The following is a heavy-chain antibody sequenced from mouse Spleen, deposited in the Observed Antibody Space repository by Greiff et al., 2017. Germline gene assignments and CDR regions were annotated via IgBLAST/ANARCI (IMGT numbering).Heavy chain of an antibody. J-gene: IGHJ3*01. D-gene: IGHD2-4*01. CDR1: GYTFPSYG. V-gene: IGHV1-81*01. CDR3: VYYDYDERFAY. Sequence: QVQLQQSGAELARPGASVKLSCKASGYTFPSYGISWVKQRTGQGLEWIGEIYPRSGNTYYNEKFKGKATLTADKSSSTAYMELRSLTSEDSAVYFCVYYDYDERFAYWGQGTLVTVSA. CDR2: IYPRSGNT.